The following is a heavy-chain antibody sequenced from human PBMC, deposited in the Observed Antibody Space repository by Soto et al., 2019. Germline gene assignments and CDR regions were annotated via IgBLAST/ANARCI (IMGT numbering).Heavy chain of an antibody. V-gene: IGHV3-23*01. D-gene: IGHD2-2*01. CDR2: ISANCQGI. Sequence: GGSLILSCSASGFTFNNYSMSLFLQAPGKGLEWVSAISANCQGIYYADSVKGRFIISRDSSKNTVFLNMDSLTAEEKAVYYCEKDSKYNRDQLQKWGKGHLVTVSS. CDR1: GFTFNNYS. CDR3: EKDSKYNRDQLQK. J-gene: IGHJ4*02.